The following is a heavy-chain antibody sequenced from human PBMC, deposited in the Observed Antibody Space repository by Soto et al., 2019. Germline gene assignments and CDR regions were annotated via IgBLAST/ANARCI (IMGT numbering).Heavy chain of an antibody. CDR1: GFTFREHA. CDR2: ISYDGSYQ. J-gene: IGHJ4*02. CDR3: VAEVGPRTFDN. D-gene: IGHD1-26*01. Sequence: QVQLVESGGGVVQPGRSLRLSCAASGFTFREHAMHWVRQAPGKGLEWVALISYDGSYQNYPESVRGRFTISRDDSRSTLFLQMNSPRDEDTAVYYCVAEVGPRTFDNWGQGTLVTVSS. V-gene: IGHV3-30-3*01.